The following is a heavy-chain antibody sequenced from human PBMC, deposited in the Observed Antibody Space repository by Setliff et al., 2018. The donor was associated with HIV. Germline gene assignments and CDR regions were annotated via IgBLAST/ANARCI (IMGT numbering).Heavy chain of an antibody. D-gene: IGHD3-22*01. Sequence: PGGSLRLSCTASGFSFRNFGMTWVRQAPGKGLEWVSSISSSDDDTHYADSLRGRFTVSRDNAKSALYLQMNNLSVDDTAVYYCVRDRGSGYYSPSDYWGQGTLVTVSS. CDR3: VRDRGSGYYSPSDY. V-gene: IGHV3-21*01. CDR1: GFSFRNFG. CDR2: ISSSDDDT. J-gene: IGHJ4*02.